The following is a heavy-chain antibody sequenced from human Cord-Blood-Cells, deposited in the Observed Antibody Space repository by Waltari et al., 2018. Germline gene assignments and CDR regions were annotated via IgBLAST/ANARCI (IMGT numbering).Heavy chain of an antibody. CDR2: ISGSGGST. CDR3: AKEAPTSSSWYYFDY. CDR1: GFTFSSYA. J-gene: IGHJ4*02. D-gene: IGHD6-13*01. V-gene: IGHV3-23*01. Sequence: EVQLLESGGGLVQPGGSLRLSCAASGFTFSSYAMSWVRQAPGKGLEGVSAISGSGGSTDYAGSWKGRVTISRDNSKNTLYLQMNSLRAEDTAVYYCAKEAPTSSSWYYFDYWGQGTLVTVSS.